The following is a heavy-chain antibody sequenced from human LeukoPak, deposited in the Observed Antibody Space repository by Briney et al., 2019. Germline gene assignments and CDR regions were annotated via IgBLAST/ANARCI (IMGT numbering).Heavy chain of an antibody. Sequence: SETLSLTCTVSGGSISSYYWSWIRQPPGKGLEWIGFIYYSGSTNYNPSLKSRVTISVDTFKNQFFLNLRSVTAADTAVYCARVPRIEAGATGDWFDPWGQGTVVTVSS. CDR3: ARVPRIEAGATGDWFDP. D-gene: IGHD6-13*01. V-gene: IGHV4-59*01. CDR1: GGSISSYY. CDR2: IYYSGST. J-gene: IGHJ5*02.